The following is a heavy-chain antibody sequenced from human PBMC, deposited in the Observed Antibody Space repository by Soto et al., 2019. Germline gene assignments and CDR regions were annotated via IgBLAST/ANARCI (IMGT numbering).Heavy chain of an antibody. CDR2: IWYDGSNK. V-gene: IGHV3-33*01. D-gene: IGHD2-2*01. CDR1: GFTFSSYG. CDR3: ARGVPNCSSSSCYFDF. J-gene: IGHJ4*02. Sequence: PGGSLRLSCAASGFTFSSYGMHWVRQAPGKGLEWVAVIWYDGSNKYYAGSVKGRFTISRDNAKNTLYLQMNSLRVEDTAVYYCARGVPNCSSSSCYFDFWGQGILVTVSS.